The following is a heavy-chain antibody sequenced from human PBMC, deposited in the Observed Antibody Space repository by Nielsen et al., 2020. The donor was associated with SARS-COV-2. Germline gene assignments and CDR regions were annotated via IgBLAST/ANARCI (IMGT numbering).Heavy chain of an antibody. CDR2: IYYSGST. D-gene: IGHD3-10*01. CDR3: ASGITMVRGVMYHYYYYGMDV. CDR1: GGSISSYY. J-gene: IGHJ6*02. V-gene: IGHV4-59*01. Sequence: SETLSLTCTVPGGSISSYYWSWIRQPPGKGLEWIGYIYYSGSTNYNPSLKSRVTISVDTSKNQFSLKLSSVTAADTAVYYCASGITMVRGVMYHYYYYGMDVWGQGTTVTVSS.